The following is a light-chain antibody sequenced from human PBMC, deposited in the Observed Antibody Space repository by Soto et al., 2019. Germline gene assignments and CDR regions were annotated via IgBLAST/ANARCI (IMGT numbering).Light chain of an antibody. CDR3: AAWDVTLSGLV. CDR2: RAD. Sequence: QSVVTQPPSASGAPGQTVTISCSGRSSNIGSNYVYWYQQLPETAPRLLLYRADQRPSGIPDRFSGSKSGTSASLAISGLRSEDEADYYCAAWDVTLSGLVFGGGTKVTVL. CDR1: SSNIGSNY. J-gene: IGLJ2*01. V-gene: IGLV1-47*01.